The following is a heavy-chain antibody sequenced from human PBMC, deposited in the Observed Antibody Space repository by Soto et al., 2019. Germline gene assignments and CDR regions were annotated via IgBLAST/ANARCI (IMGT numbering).Heavy chain of an antibody. CDR3: ATRTVGWYFDL. CDR2: ISGSGGST. J-gene: IGHJ2*01. Sequence: EVQLLESGGGLVQPGGSLRLSCAASGFTFSSYAMNWVRQAPGKGLEWVSVISGSGGSTYYADAVKGRFTISRDNSKNTLYRPMNSLRAEDTAVYYCATRTVGWYFDLWGRGTLVTVSS. CDR1: GFTFSSYA. V-gene: IGHV3-23*01. D-gene: IGHD4-17*01.